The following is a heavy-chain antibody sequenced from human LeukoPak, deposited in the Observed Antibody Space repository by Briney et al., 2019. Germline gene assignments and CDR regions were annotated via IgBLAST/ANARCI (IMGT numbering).Heavy chain of an antibody. Sequence: GASVKVSCKVSGYSFTSNYIHWVRQAPGQGLEWMGMIYPRDGSTSYAQRFQDRVTVTRDTSTSTVHMELSGLRSEDTAVYYCARDPSPQLHHFDYWGQGTLVTVSS. V-gene: IGHV1-46*01. CDR2: IYPRDGST. CDR1: GYSFTSNY. CDR3: ARDPSPQLHHFDY. D-gene: IGHD2-2*01. J-gene: IGHJ4*02.